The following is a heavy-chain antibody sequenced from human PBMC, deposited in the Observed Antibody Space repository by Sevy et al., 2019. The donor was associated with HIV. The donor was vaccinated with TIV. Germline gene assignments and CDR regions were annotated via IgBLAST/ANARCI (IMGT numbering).Heavy chain of an antibody. D-gene: IGHD6-19*01. Sequence: SETLSLTCTVSGGSISSSSYYWGWISQPPGKGLEWIGSIYYSGRTYYNPSLKSRVTISVDTSKNQFSLKLSSVTAADTAVYYCARHQAVAATYYYYYGMDVWGQGTTVTVSS. CDR3: ARHQAVAATYYYYYGMDV. CDR2: IYYSGRT. V-gene: IGHV4-39*01. CDR1: GGSISSSSYY. J-gene: IGHJ6*02.